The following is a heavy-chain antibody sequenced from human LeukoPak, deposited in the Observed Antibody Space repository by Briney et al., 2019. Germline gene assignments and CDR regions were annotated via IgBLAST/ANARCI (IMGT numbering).Heavy chain of an antibody. CDR3: ARDRTPGDYYYYYMDV. Sequence: GGSLRLSCAASGFTFSSYEMNWVRQAPGKGLEWVSYISSSGTTIYYADSVKGRFTISRDNAKNSLYLQMNSLRAEDTAVYYCARDRTPGDYYYYYMDVWGKGTTVTISS. V-gene: IGHV3-48*03. D-gene: IGHD1-14*01. CDR2: ISSSGTTI. J-gene: IGHJ6*03. CDR1: GFTFSSYE.